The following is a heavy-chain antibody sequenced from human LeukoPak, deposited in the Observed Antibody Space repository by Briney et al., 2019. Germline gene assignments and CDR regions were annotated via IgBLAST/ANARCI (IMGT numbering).Heavy chain of an antibody. CDR2: ISYDGSKK. Sequence: GGSLRLSCAASGFTFSSYAMHWVHQAPGKGLEWVAAISYDGSKKYYADSVKGRFTISRDNSRDTLYLEMNSLRAEDTAVYYCARVDSIAAADSTRSPAFDIWGQGTMVTVSS. CDR1: GFTFSSYA. J-gene: IGHJ3*02. V-gene: IGHV3-30-3*01. D-gene: IGHD6-13*01. CDR3: ARVDSIAAADSTRSPAFDI.